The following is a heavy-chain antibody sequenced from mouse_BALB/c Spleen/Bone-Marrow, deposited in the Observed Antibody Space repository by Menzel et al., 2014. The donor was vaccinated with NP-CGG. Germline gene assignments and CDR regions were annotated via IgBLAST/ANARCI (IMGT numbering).Heavy chain of an antibody. CDR3: PRFVDYYGSSEGDYARDY. Sequence: EVQLQQSGTVLARPGASVMMSCKASGYSFTSYWMHWVKQRPGQGLEWIGAIYPGNSDTSYNQKFKGKAKLTADTSASTAYMELSRLTNKDSADYYGPRFVDYYGSSEGDYARDYWGQGTSVTVSS. D-gene: IGHD1-1*01. CDR2: IYPGNSDT. J-gene: IGHJ4*01. CDR1: GYSFTSYW. V-gene: IGHV1-5*01.